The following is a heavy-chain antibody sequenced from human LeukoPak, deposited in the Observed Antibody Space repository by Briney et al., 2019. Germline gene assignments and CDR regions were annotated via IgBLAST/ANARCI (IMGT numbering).Heavy chain of an antibody. D-gene: IGHD2-2*01. CDR2: IIPIFGTA. CDR3: AAVVPAVMGYFDY. J-gene: IGHJ4*02. V-gene: IGHV1-69*13. CDR1: GGTFSSYA. Sequence: APVKVSCKASGGTFSSYALSWVRQAPGQGLEWMGGIIPIFGTANYAQKFQGRVTITADGSTSTAYMELSSLRSEDTAVYYCAAVVPAVMGYFDYWGQGTLVTVSS.